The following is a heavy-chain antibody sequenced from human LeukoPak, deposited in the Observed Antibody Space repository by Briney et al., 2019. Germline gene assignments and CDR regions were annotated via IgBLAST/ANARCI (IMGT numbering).Heavy chain of an antibody. Sequence: GGSLRLSCAASGFTFSSYGMHWVRQATGKGLEWVAVIWYDGSNKYYADSVKGRFTISRDNSKNTLYMKMNSLRVEDTAVYYCARGVGETLSGWTLDYWGHGTLVAVSS. CDR1: GFTFSSYG. CDR2: IWYDGSNK. J-gene: IGHJ4*01. CDR3: ARGVGETLSGWTLDY. D-gene: IGHD6-19*01. V-gene: IGHV3-33*01.